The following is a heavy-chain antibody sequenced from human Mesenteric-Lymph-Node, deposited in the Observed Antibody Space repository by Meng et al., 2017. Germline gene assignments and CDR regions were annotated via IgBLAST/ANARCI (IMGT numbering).Heavy chain of an antibody. CDR2: IRSKAYGGTT. CDR1: RFTFSSFA. D-gene: IGHD3-3*01. CDR3: TRDPYDTPYWYFDL. V-gene: IGHV3-49*04. Sequence: GESLKISCAASRFTFSSFAMSWVRQAPGKGLEWVGFIRSKAYGGTTEYAASVKGRFTISRDDSKSIAYLQMNSLKTEDTAVYYCTRDPYDTPYWYFDLWGRGTLVTVSS. J-gene: IGHJ2*01.